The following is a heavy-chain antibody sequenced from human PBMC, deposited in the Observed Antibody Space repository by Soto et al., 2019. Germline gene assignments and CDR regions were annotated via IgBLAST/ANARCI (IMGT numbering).Heavy chain of an antibody. Sequence: EEQLLESGGGLVQPGGSLRLSCAASGFTFSDYAMSWVRQAPGKGLEWVSGLGGSNSDTHYAASVEGRFTVSRDNSRSTLLLQMNSLRVEDTAVYYCAKDKVDHNSVWEPIDIWGQGTMVTVSA. CDR3: AKDKVDHNSVWEPIDI. V-gene: IGHV3-23*01. D-gene: IGHD1-26*01. J-gene: IGHJ3*02. CDR2: LGGSNSDT. CDR1: GFTFSDYA.